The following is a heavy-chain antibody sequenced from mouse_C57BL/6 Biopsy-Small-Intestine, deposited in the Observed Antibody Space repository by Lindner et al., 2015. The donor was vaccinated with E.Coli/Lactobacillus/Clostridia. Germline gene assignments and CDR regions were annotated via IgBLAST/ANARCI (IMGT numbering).Heavy chain of an antibody. CDR2: ISGYNGNT. J-gene: IGHJ4*01. V-gene: IGHV1-84*02. D-gene: IGHD6-2*01. Sequence: SVKVSCKASGYTFTEYGISWVRQAPGQGLEWMGWISGYNGNTNIAQKFLGRVTMTTETSTSTAYMNLTSLTSDDTAMYYCARDVSGRVAGVVAAAGFYEHWGQGTLVTVSS. CDR3: ARDVSGRVAGVVAAAGFYEH. CDR1: GYTFTEYG.